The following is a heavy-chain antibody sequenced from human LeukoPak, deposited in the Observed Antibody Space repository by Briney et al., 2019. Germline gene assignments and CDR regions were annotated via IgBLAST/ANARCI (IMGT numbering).Heavy chain of an antibody. D-gene: IGHD6-19*01. Sequence: PSETLSLTCTVSGGSISSYYWSWIRQPAGKGLEWVGRIYSSGSTNYNPSLKSRVTVSVDTSKNQFSLKLSSVTAADTAVYYCARGPRSSDWYSIDYWGRGALVTVSS. J-gene: IGHJ4*02. CDR2: IYSSGST. V-gene: IGHV4-4*07. CDR3: ARGPRSSDWYSIDY. CDR1: GGSISSYY.